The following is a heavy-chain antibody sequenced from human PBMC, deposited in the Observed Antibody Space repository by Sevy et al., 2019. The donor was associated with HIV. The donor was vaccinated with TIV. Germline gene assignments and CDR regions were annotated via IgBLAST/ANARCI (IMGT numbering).Heavy chain of an antibody. CDR1: GFSLSEYG. CDR2: ISHDGRNNK. V-gene: IGHV3-30*04. Sequence: GGSLRLSCAASGFSLSEYGMHWVRQAPGKGLEWVAVISHDGRNNKYNPDSVKGRFTISRDNSKNTLYLQMNSLRAEETAIYYCARDRGEILSSAFNYWGQGTLVTVSS. D-gene: IGHD3-10*01. J-gene: IGHJ4*02. CDR3: ARDRGEILSSAFNY.